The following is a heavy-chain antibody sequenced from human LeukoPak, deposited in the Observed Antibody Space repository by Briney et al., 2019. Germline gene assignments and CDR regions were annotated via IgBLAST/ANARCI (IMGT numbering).Heavy chain of an antibody. Sequence: SETLSLTCTVSGGSISSGDYYWSWIRQPPGKGLEWIGYIYYSGSTYYNPSLKSRVTISVDTSKNQFSLKLSSVTAADTAVYYCARVLYYYYMDVWGKGTTVIVSS. CDR1: GGSISSGDYY. CDR2: IYYSGST. V-gene: IGHV4-30-4*08. J-gene: IGHJ6*03. CDR3: ARVLYYYYMDV.